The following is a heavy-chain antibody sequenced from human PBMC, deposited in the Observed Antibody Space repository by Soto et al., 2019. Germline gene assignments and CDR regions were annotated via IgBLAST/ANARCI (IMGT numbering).Heavy chain of an antibody. CDR3: AIGDRFAGHQIAFDI. CDR1: GYTFTSYG. CDR2: ISAYNGNT. V-gene: IGHV1-18*01. J-gene: IGHJ3*02. Sequence: GASVKVSCKASGYTFTSYGISWVRQAPGQGLEWMGWISAYNGNTNYAQNLQGRVTMTADTSTSTAYVELRSLRSDDTAVYYCAIGDRFAGHQIAFDIRGQRTMVTVSS. D-gene: IGHD2-2*01.